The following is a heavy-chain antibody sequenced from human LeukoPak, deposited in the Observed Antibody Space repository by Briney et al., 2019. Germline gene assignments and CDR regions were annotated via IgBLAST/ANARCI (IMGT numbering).Heavy chain of an antibody. CDR1: GGSISTSGYY. J-gene: IGHJ4*02. CDR2: IYYSRDA. D-gene: IGHD3-10*01. Sequence: SSQTLSLTCTVSGGSISTSGYYWSWIRQHPGKGLEWIGYIYYSRDAYYSPSLESRVTMSVDTSKNQFSLKLSSVTAADAAVYFCARVVGSGSYVYYFDNWGQGTLVTVSS. CDR3: ARVVGSGSYVYYFDN. V-gene: IGHV4-31*03.